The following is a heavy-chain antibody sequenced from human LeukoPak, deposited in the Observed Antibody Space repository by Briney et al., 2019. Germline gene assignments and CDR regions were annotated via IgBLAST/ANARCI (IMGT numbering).Heavy chain of an antibody. Sequence: ASVKVSCKVSGYTLTELSMHWVRQAPGKGLEWMGGFDPEDGETIYAQKFQGRVTMTEDTSTDIAYMELSSLRSEDTAVYYCATNPLGRATQGGYYYYMDVWGKGTTVTVSS. V-gene: IGHV1-24*01. CDR3: ATNPLGRATQGGYYYYMDV. CDR2: FDPEDGET. CDR1: GYTLTELS. J-gene: IGHJ6*03. D-gene: IGHD1-26*01.